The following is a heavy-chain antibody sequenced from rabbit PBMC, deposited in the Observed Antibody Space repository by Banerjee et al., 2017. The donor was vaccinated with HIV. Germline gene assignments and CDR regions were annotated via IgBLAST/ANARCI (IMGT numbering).Heavy chain of an antibody. Sequence: QEQLVESGGGLVQPEGSLTLTCTASGFSFSSSYWIYWVRQAPGKGLEWIASIYAGNSATTYYASWAKGRFTISKTSSTTVTLQMTSLTAADTATYFCARDLAGVIGWNFGLWGQGTLVTVS. D-gene: IGHD4-1*01. V-gene: IGHV1S45*01. J-gene: IGHJ4*01. CDR2: IYAGNSATT. CDR1: GFSFSSSYW. CDR3: ARDLAGVIGWNFGL.